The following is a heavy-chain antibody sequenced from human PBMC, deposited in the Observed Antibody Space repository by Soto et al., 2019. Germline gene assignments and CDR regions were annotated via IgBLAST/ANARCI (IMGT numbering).Heavy chain of an antibody. CDR3: ASPKPLTYGDYGFDY. V-gene: IGHV3-74*01. J-gene: IGHJ4*02. D-gene: IGHD4-17*01. CDR1: GFTFSGXS. CDR2: ISSDGSST. Sequence: PGGSLRLSCAASGFTFSGXSMXWVXXXXXKGLEWVSPISSDGSSTSYAASVKGRFTISRDNAKNTLSLQMNSLRVEDTAVYYCASPKPLTYGDYGFDYWGQGILVTVSS.